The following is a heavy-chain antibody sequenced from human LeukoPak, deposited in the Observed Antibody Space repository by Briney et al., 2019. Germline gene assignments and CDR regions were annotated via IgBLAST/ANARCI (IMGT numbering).Heavy chain of an antibody. J-gene: IGHJ4*02. CDR1: GFTFSSYS. CDR3: ASRSILTGYFDY. CDR2: ISGSGGST. V-gene: IGHV3-23*01. Sequence: PGGSLRLSCAASGFTFSSYSMNWVRQAPGKGLEWVSAISGSGGSTYYADSVKGRFTISRDNSKNTLYLQMNSLRAEDTAVYYCASRSILTGYFDYWGQGTLVTVSS. D-gene: IGHD3-9*01.